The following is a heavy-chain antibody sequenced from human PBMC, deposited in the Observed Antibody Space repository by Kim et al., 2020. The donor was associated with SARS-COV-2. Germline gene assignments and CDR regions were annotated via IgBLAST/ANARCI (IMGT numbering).Heavy chain of an antibody. D-gene: IGHD2-21*02. J-gene: IGHJ3*02. V-gene: IGHV4-34*01. Sequence: SETLSLTCAVYGGSFSGYYWSWIRQPSGKGLEGIGEINHSGSTNYNPSLKSRVTISVDTSKNQFSLKLSSVTAADTAVYYCAREGGNSLFADAFDIWGQGTMVTVSS. CDR2: INHSGST. CDR1: GGSFSGYY. CDR3: AREGGNSLFADAFDI.